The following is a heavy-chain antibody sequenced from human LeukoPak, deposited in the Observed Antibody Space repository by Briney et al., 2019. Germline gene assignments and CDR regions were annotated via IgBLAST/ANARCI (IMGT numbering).Heavy chain of an antibody. J-gene: IGHJ4*02. Sequence: GGSLRLSCTASGFTFRDYAMGWVRQAPGKGLEGVSFIRSKAYGGTTEYAASVKGRFTISRDDSQSITYLQMDSLKTEDTAVYYCTRMWLWSGDLGDCWGQGTLVTVSS. CDR2: IRSKAYGGTT. D-gene: IGHD3-3*01. CDR1: GFTFRDYA. V-gene: IGHV3-49*04. CDR3: TRMWLWSGDLGDC.